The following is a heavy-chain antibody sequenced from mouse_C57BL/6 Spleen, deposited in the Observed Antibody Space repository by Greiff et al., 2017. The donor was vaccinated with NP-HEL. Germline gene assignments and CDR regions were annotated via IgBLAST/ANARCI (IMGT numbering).Heavy chain of an antibody. V-gene: IGHV1-82*01. D-gene: IGHD4-1*02. CDR2: IYPGDGDT. CDR3: VSTGPFDY. J-gene: IGHJ2*01. CDR1: GYAFSSSW. Sequence: QVQLQQSGPELVKPGASVKISCKASGYAFSSSWMNWVKQRPGKGLEWIGRIYPGDGDTNYNGKFKGKATLTADKSSSTAYMQLSSLTSEDSAVYFCVSTGPFDYWGQGTTLTVSS.